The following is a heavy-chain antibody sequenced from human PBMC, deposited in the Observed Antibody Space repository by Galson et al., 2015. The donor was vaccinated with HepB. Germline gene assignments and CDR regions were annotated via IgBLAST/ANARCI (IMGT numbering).Heavy chain of an antibody. D-gene: IGHD2-15*01. CDR2: INAGNGNT. V-gene: IGHV1-3*01. Sequence: SVKVSCKASGYTFTNYYMHWVRQAPGQRLEWMGWINAGNGNTRYSQKFQGRVTITRDTSASTVYLELSSLRSEDTAVYYCANSIRNYFDYWGQGTLVTVSS. J-gene: IGHJ4*02. CDR3: ANSIRNYFDY. CDR1: GYTFTNYY.